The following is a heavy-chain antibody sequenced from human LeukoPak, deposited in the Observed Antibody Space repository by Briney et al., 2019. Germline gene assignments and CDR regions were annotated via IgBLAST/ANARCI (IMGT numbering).Heavy chain of an antibody. CDR3: AREGIEYCSSTSCPGSWYFDY. V-gene: IGHV1-18*01. CDR1: GYTFTSYG. D-gene: IGHD2-2*01. J-gene: IGHJ4*02. CDR2: ISAYNGNT. Sequence: ASVKVSCKASGYTFTSYGISWVRQAPGQGLEWMGWISAYNGNTNYAQKLQGRVTMTTDTSTSTAYMELRSLRSDDTAVYCCAREGIEYCSSTSCPGSWYFDYWGQGTLVTVSS.